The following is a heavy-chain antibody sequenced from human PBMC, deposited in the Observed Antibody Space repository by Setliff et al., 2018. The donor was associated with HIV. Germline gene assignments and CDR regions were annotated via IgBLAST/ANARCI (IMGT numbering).Heavy chain of an antibody. CDR3: ARDKGIREAASLDY. J-gene: IGHJ4*02. V-gene: IGHV1-2*06. Sequence: GPSVKVSCKASGYTFTGYYIHWVRQAPGQGLEWMGRINPNSGGTIYAQKFQGRVTISADESTATAYIELSSLTSQDTAVYYCARDKGIREAASLDYWGQGSLVTVPQ. D-gene: IGHD6-13*01. CDR2: INPNSGGT. CDR1: GYTFTGYY.